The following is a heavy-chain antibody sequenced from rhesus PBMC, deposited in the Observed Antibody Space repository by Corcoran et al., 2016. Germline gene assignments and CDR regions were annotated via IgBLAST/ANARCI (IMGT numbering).Heavy chain of an antibody. Sequence: QLQLQESGPGLVKPSETLSLTCAVSGGSISSNYWSWIRQPPGKGLEWIGRISGSGGSTDYNPSLKSRVTISTDTSKNQFSLKLSSVTAADTAVYYCAREGTYNFWTGYPFDYWCQGVLVTVSS. V-gene: IGHV4-173*01. J-gene: IGHJ4*01. D-gene: IGHD3-3*01. CDR3: AREGTYNFWTGYPFDY. CDR2: ISGSGGST. CDR1: GGSISSNY.